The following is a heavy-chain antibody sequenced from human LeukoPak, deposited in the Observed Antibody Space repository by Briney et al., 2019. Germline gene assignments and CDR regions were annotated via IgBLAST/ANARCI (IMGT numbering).Heavy chain of an antibody. Sequence: SETLSLTCAVYGGSFSGYYWSWIRQPPGKGLEWIGEINHSGSTNYNPSLKSRVTISVDTSKNQFSLKLSSVTAADTAVYYCARRPSQIQLWFNYWGQGTLVTVSS. D-gene: IGHD5-18*01. CDR2: INHSGST. CDR3: ARRPSQIQLWFNY. V-gene: IGHV4-34*01. J-gene: IGHJ4*02. CDR1: GGSFSGYY.